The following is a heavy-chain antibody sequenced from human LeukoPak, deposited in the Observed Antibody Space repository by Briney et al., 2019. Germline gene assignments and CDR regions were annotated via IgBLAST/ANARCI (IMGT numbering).Heavy chain of an antibody. CDR2: ISSSGSTM. CDR1: GFTFSNYY. J-gene: IGHJ4*02. Sequence: PGGSLRLSCAASGFTFSNYYMSWIRQAPGKGLEWVSYISSSGSTMYYADSVKGRFTISRDNAKNSLYPQMNSLRAEDTAVYYCAREAISGYSDWGQGTLVTVSS. V-gene: IGHV3-11*04. D-gene: IGHD3-22*01. CDR3: AREAISGYSD.